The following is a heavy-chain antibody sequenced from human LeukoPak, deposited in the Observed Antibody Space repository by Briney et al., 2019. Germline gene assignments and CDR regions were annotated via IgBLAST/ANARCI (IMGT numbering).Heavy chain of an antibody. CDR3: AKETTPRRYYDTDDYYNQFDS. CDR2: IRGNGADI. D-gene: IGHD3-22*01. V-gene: IGHV3-23*01. CDR1: GFIFNNFA. Sequence: GGSLRLSCAASGFIFNNFALGWVRQAPGKGLEWVSTIRGNGADIYYADSVKGRFTISRDNSKNTLYLQMNSLRAEDTAVYYCAKETTPRRYYDTDDYYNQFDSWGHGTLATVSS. J-gene: IGHJ4*01.